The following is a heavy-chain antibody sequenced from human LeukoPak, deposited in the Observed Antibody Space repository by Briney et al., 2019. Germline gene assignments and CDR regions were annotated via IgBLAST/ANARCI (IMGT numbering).Heavy chain of an antibody. D-gene: IGHD6-13*01. CDR2: IYYSGST. CDR3: ARVLAARREDLNWFDP. V-gene: IGHV4-31*03. Sequence: SETLSLTCTVSGGSISSGGYYWSWIRQHPGKGLEWIGYIYYSGSTYYNPSLKSRVTISVDTSKNQFSLNLTSVNAADTAVYYCARVLAARREDLNWFDPWGQGILVTVSS. J-gene: IGHJ5*02. CDR1: GGSISSGGYY.